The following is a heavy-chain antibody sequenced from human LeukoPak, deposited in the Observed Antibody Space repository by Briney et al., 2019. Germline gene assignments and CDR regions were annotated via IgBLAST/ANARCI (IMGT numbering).Heavy chain of an antibody. D-gene: IGHD3-22*01. J-gene: IGHJ1*01. CDR1: GYIFTSYY. CDR3: ARPTYDSSDYEYFQH. CDR2: INPSGGDT. V-gene: IGHV1-46*01. Sequence: ASVKVSCKASGYIFTSYYMHWVRQAPGQGLEWMGIINPSGGDTTYAQKFQGRLSMTRDMSTSTVYMELSSLRSEDTAVYYCARPTYDSSDYEYFQHWGQGTLVTVSS.